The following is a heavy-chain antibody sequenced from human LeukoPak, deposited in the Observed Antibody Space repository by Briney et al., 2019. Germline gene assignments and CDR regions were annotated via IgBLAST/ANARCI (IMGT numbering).Heavy chain of an antibody. D-gene: IGHD3-3*01. CDR3: ARARPATYNVLADF. CDR2: INEDETER. Sequence: GGSLRHSCVPSGFTFRNHWMSWLRQTPGKGLAWVANINEDETERYYVASVEGRFTVSRDNGKNSLYLQMNGLRAEDSAVFYCARARPATYNVLADFWGQGTLVTVSS. V-gene: IGHV3-7*01. J-gene: IGHJ4*02. CDR1: GFTFRNHW.